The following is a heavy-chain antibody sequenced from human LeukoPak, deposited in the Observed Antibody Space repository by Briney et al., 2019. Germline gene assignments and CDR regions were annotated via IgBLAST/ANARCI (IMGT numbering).Heavy chain of an antibody. D-gene: IGHD2-2*01. CDR1: GFTFSSYG. V-gene: IGHV3-30*02. CDR3: ARDGVPAPWDFYYYYMDV. J-gene: IGHJ6*03. CDR2: IRYDGSNK. Sequence: PGGSLRLSCAASGFTFSSYGMHWVRQAPGKGLEWVAFIRYDGSNKYYADSVKGRFTISRDNSKNTLYLQMNSLRAEDTAVYYCARDGVPAPWDFYYYYMDVWGKGTTVTVSS.